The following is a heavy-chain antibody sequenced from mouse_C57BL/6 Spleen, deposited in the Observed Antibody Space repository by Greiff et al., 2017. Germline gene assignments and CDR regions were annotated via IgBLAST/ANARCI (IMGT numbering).Heavy chain of an antibody. CDR1: GYAFSSYW. V-gene: IGHV1-80*01. Sequence: QVQLQQSGAELVKPGASVKISCKASGYAFSSYWMNWVKQRPGKGLEWIGQIYPGDGDTNYNEKFKCKATVTADKSSSTAYMQLSSLTSEDSAVYFCSSFRLITAHPGGYFDFWGTGTTLTVSS. CDR3: SSFRLITAHPGGYFDF. J-gene: IGHJ1*03. CDR2: IYPGDGDT. D-gene: IGHD2-4*01.